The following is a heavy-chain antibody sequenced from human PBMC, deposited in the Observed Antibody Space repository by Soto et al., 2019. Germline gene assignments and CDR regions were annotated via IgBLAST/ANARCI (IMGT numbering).Heavy chain of an antibody. V-gene: IGHV3-33*01. D-gene: IGHD1-1*01. CDR1: GFTFSSYG. CDR2: IWYDGSNK. Sequence: QVQLVESGGGVVQPGRSLRLSCAASGFTFSSYGMHWVRQAPGKGLEWVAVIWYDGSNKYYADSVKGRFTISRDNSKNTLYLQMNSLRAEDTAVYYCARGTDDYYYYYMDVWGKGTTVTVSS. CDR3: ARGTDDYYYYYMDV. J-gene: IGHJ6*03.